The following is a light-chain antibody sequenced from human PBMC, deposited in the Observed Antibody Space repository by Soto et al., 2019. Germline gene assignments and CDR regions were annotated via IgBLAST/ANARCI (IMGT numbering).Light chain of an antibody. CDR1: QSVISSH. Sequence: EIVLTQSPGTLSLSPWERATLSCRASQSVISSHLGWYQQKPGQAPRLLIYDASTRATGIPERFSGSGSGTDFTLTISRLEPEDFAVYHCQQYGNSPITFGQGTRLEIK. V-gene: IGKV3-20*01. CDR3: QQYGNSPIT. CDR2: DAS. J-gene: IGKJ5*01.